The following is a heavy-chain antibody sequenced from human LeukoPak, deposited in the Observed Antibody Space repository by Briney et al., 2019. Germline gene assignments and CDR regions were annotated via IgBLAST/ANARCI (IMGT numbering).Heavy chain of an antibody. CDR3: ARDGLGGSGAFDI. CDR2: INPDSGGT. Sequence: ASVKVSCKASGYTFTGFYIHWVRQAPGQGLEWMGWINPDSGGTNYAQKFQGGVTMTRDTSISTAYMELSRLRSDDTAVYYCARDGLGGSGAFDIWGQGTMVTVSS. V-gene: IGHV1-2*02. D-gene: IGHD3-16*01. CDR1: GYTFTGFY. J-gene: IGHJ3*02.